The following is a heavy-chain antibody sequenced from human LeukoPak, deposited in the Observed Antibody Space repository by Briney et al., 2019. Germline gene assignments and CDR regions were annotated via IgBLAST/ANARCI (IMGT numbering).Heavy chain of an antibody. Sequence: PGGSLRLSCAASGFKFSSYWMAWVRQAPGKGLEWVASIKQDGSEEYYVDSLKGRFTISKDNAKNSLYLQMNSLRAEDTAVYYCATDSQYFDYWGQGTLVTVSS. V-gene: IGHV3-7*01. CDR2: IKQDGSEE. D-gene: IGHD2/OR15-2a*01. CDR1: GFKFSSYW. J-gene: IGHJ4*02. CDR3: ATDSQYFDY.